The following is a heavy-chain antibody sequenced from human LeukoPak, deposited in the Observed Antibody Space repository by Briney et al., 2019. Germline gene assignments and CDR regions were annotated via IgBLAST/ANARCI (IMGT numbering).Heavy chain of an antibody. CDR3: ARGGITMVRGPRRWFDP. CDR1: GFTFSDYS. V-gene: IGHV3-48*01. D-gene: IGHD3-10*01. Sequence: GGSLRLSCAASGFTFSDYSMNWVRQAPGKGLEDLSYINSDGKTTWYADSVKGRFTASRDNAKNSLYLQMNSLRLEDTAVYYCARGGITMVRGPRRWFDPWGQGTLVTVSS. J-gene: IGHJ5*02. CDR2: INSDGKTT.